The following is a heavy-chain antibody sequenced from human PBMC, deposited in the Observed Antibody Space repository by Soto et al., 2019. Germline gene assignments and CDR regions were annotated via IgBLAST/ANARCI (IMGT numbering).Heavy chain of an antibody. CDR3: ARSEITMVRGALDY. J-gene: IGHJ4*02. CDR2: IIPIFGTA. V-gene: IGHV1-69*13. D-gene: IGHD3-10*01. CDR1: GGTFGSCV. Sequence: SVKVSCKASGGTFGSCVISWVRQAPGQGLEWMGGIIPIFGTANYAQKFQGRVTITADESTSTAYMELSSLRSEHTPVYYCARSEITMVRGALDYWGQGTLVTVSS.